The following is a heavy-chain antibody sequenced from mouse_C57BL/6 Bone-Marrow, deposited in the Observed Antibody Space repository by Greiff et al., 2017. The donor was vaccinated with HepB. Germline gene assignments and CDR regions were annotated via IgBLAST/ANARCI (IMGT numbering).Heavy chain of an antibody. CDR1: GYTFTSYW. CDR2: INPSNGGT. D-gene: IGHD1-1*01. Sequence: QVQLQQPGTELVKPGASVKLSCKASGYTFTSYWMHWVKQRPGQGLEWIGNINPSNGGTNYNEKFKSKATLTVDKSSSTAYMQLSSLTSEDSAVYDCARGTTVVATDFDYWGQGTTLTVSS. V-gene: IGHV1-53*01. CDR3: ARGTTVVATDFDY. J-gene: IGHJ2*01.